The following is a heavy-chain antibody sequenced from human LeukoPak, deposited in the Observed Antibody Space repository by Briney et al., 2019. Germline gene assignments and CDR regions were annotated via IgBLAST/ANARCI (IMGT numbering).Heavy chain of an antibody. D-gene: IGHD5-18*01. CDR1: GGCISGGGYY. CDR3: ARGTAMVRYYYGMDV. V-gene: IGHV4-31*03. CDR2: IYYSGST. J-gene: IGHJ6*02. Sequence: SETLFLSCTVSGGCISGGGYYWSWIRPLPGKGLDWVGYIYYSGSTSYNPSLKSRVTISVDTSKIQSSLKRSAVTAADTAVYYCARGTAMVRYYYGMDVWGQGTTGTVSS.